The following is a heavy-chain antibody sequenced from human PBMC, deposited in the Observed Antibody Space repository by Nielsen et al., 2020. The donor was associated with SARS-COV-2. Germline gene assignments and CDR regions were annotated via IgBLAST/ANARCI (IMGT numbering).Heavy chain of an antibody. Sequence: GESLKISCAASGFTFSSYAMHWVRQAPGKGLEWVAVISYDGSNKYYADSVKGRFTISRDNSKNTLYLQMNSLRAEDTAVYYCARVTYGMDVWGQGTTVTVSS. V-gene: IGHV3-30-3*01. CDR3: ARVTYGMDV. CDR1: GFTFSSYA. J-gene: IGHJ6*02. CDR2: ISYDGSNK.